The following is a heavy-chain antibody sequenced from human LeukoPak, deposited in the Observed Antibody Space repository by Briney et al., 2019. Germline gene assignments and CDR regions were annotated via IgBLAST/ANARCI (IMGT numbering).Heavy chain of an antibody. CDR3: ARDRYSYGYDY. CDR2: IYYSGST. CDR1: GGSISSHY. D-gene: IGHD5-18*01. Sequence: PSETLSLTCTVSGGSISSHYWSWIRQHPGKGLEWIGYIYYSGSTYYNPSLKSRVTISVDTSKNQFSLKLSSVTAADTAVYYCARDRYSYGYDYWGQGTLVTVSS. V-gene: IGHV4-59*06. J-gene: IGHJ4*02.